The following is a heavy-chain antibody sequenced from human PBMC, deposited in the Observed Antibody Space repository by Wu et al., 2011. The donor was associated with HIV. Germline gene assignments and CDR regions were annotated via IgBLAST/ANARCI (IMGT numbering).Heavy chain of an antibody. J-gene: IGHJ6*03. V-gene: IGHV1-18*01. D-gene: IGHD2-2*02. CDR1: GNTFTNYG. CDR2: ISAYNGDI. Sequence: VQLVQSGGEVKKPGAAVKVSCKAPGNTFTNYGISWVRQAPGQGLEWMGWISAYNGDINYAQKFQGRVTMTTDTSTSTAYMELRSLRSDDTAAYYCARQRIPDQLLYGGFAMDVWGKGTTVTVSS. CDR3: ARQRIPDQLLYGGFAMDV.